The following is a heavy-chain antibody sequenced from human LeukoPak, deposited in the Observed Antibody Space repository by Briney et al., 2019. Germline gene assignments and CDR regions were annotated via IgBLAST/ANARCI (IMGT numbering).Heavy chain of an antibody. Sequence: GGSLRLSCAASGFTFSSYEMNWVRQAPGKGLEWVSYISSSGSTIYYADSVKGRFTISRDNAKNSLYLQMNSLRAEDTAVYYCARETWERYFDYWGQGTLVTVSS. CDR2: ISSSGSTI. V-gene: IGHV3-48*03. CDR3: ARETWERYFDY. D-gene: IGHD1-26*01. CDR1: GFTFSSYE. J-gene: IGHJ4*02.